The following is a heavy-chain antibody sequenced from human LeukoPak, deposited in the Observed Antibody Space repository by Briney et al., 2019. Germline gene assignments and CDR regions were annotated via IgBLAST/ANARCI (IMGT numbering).Heavy chain of an antibody. CDR3: ARVPHYYDSSGAGMDV. D-gene: IGHD3-22*01. CDR2: IKTNSGGT. J-gene: IGHJ6*02. Sequence: ASAKVSFKASGYTFTGYYMHWVRQAPGQGLEWMGWIKTNSGGTNYAQKFQGRVTMTRDTSISTAYMELSRLRSDDTAVYYCARVPHYYDSSGAGMDVWGQGTTVTVSS. V-gene: IGHV1-2*02. CDR1: GYTFTGYY.